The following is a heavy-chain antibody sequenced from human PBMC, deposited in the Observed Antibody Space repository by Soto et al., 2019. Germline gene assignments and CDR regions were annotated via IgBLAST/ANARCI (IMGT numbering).Heavy chain of an antibody. CDR1: GGSISSYY. D-gene: IGHD3-3*01. CDR2: IYYSGST. CDR3: ASANLKWLYAFHH. Sequence: PSETLSLTCTVSGGSISSYYWSWIRQPPGKGLEWIGYIYYSGSTNYNPSLKSRVTISVDTSKNQFSLKLSSVTAADTAVYYCASANLKWLYAFHHWGQGALLTVSS. V-gene: IGHV4-59*01. J-gene: IGHJ4*02.